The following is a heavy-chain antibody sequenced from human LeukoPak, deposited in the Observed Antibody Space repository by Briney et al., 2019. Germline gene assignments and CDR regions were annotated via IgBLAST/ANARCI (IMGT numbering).Heavy chain of an antibody. Sequence: SQTLSLTCAVSGGSISSGGYSWSWIRQPPGKGLEWIGYIYHSGSTYYNPSLKSRVTISVDRSKNQFSLKLSSVTAADTAVYYCARSLGYCSGGSCRDAFDIWGPGTMVTVSS. CDR3: ARSLGYCSGGSCRDAFDI. CDR1: GGSISSGGYS. J-gene: IGHJ3*02. D-gene: IGHD2-15*01. CDR2: IYHSGST. V-gene: IGHV4-30-2*01.